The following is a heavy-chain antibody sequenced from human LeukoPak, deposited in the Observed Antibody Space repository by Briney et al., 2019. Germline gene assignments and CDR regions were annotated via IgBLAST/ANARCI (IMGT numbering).Heavy chain of an antibody. CDR2: ISWNSGTI. CDR1: RFIFSSYA. J-gene: IGHJ5*02. V-gene: IGHV3-9*03. D-gene: IGHD1-26*01. CDR3: ARGNSGSYSQDWFDP. Sequence: GGSLRLSCAASRFIFSSYAMHWVRQAPGKGLEWVSGISWNSGTIGYADSVKGRFTISRDNAKNSLYLQMNSLRDDDMALYYCARGNSGSYSQDWFDPWGQGTLVTVSS.